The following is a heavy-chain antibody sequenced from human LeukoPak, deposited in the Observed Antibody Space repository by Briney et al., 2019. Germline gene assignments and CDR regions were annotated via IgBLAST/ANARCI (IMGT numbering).Heavy chain of an antibody. CDR2: ISTSSTYI. Sequence: PGESLRLSCAASGFTFNSYNMNWVRQAPGKGLEWVSFISTSSTYIYYADSVKGRFTISRDNAKNSLYLQMNSLRAEDTAVYYCARVNHYYGSGSYFGAFDPWGQGTLVTVSS. CDR1: GFTFNSYN. CDR3: ARVNHYYGSGSYFGAFDP. J-gene: IGHJ5*02. D-gene: IGHD3-10*01. V-gene: IGHV3-21*04.